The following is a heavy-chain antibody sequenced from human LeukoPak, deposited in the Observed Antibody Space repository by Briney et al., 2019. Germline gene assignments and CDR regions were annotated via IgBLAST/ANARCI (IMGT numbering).Heavy chain of an antibody. CDR1: GFTFSSYW. Sequence: QPGGSLRLSCAASGFTFSSYWMHWVRQAPGKGLVWVSRINSDGSSTSYADSVKGRFTISRDNAKNTLYLQMNSLRAEDTAVYYCARDGGTYYDFWSGPKFDYWGQGTLVTVSS. CDR3: ARDGGTYYDFWSGPKFDY. D-gene: IGHD3-3*01. CDR2: INSDGSST. V-gene: IGHV3-74*01. J-gene: IGHJ4*02.